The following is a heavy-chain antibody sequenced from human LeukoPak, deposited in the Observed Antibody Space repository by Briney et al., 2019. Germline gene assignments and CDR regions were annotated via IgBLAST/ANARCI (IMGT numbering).Heavy chain of an antibody. Sequence: PSETPSLTCTVSGASIRSYYWNWLRQPPGKGLEWIGYINYSGSTNFNPSLKSRATISMDTSKHHFSLKLSSVTAADTAVYHCARDTRSYDSSGYYFFDFWGQGTLVTVSS. CDR3: ARDTRSYDSSGYYFFDF. CDR1: GASIRSYY. J-gene: IGHJ4*02. V-gene: IGHV4-59*01. D-gene: IGHD3-22*01. CDR2: INYSGST.